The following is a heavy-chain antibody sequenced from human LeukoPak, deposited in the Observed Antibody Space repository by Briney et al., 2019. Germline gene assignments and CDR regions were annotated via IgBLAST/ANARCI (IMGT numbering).Heavy chain of an antibody. Sequence: PGGSLRLSCEASGFTFSSYPMSWVRQAPGKGLEWVSAISGSGGTTYYADSVKGRFTISRDNSKNTLYLQMSSLRAEDTAVYFCAKQAGGSGNYYYYWGQGTLVTVSS. CDR1: GFTFSSYP. J-gene: IGHJ4*02. CDR3: AKQAGGSGNYYYY. CDR2: ISGSGGTT. D-gene: IGHD3-10*01. V-gene: IGHV3-23*01.